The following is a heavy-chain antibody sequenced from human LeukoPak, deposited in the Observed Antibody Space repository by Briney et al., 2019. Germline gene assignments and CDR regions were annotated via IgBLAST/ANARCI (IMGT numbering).Heavy chain of an antibody. CDR3: ARGGYYAASDI. CDR2: ISYDGSNK. V-gene: IGHV3-30*15. D-gene: IGHD3-3*01. J-gene: IGHJ4*02. CDR1: GFTFSSYA. Sequence: GRSLRLSCAASGFTFSSYAMHWVRQAPGKGLEWVAVISYDGSNKYYADSVKGRFTISRDNSKDTVYLQMGSLRPEDTAVYYCARGGYYAASDIWGQGALVTVSS.